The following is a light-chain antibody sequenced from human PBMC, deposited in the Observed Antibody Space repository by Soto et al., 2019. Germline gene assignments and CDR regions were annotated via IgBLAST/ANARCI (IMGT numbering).Light chain of an antibody. CDR2: DAS. J-gene: IGKJ3*01. V-gene: IGKV3-11*01. CDR3: QHRSNWPQGFT. CDR1: QGVSSY. Sequence: IVLTQSPATLSLSPGERATLSCRASQGVSSYLAWYQQKPGQAPRLLIYDASNRATGIPARFSGSGSGTDFTLTISSLEPEDFAFSYCQHRSNWPQGFTFGPGTKVDIK.